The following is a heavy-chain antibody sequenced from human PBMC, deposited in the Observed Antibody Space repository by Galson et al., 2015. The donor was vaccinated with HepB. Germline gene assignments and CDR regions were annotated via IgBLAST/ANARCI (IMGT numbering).Heavy chain of an antibody. CDR2: IKQDGTEK. J-gene: IGHJ4*02. Sequence: SLRLSCAASGFTFTSPWMTWARQAPGKGLEGVANIKQDGTEKNYMGSVNGRFTISRDNAKKSLYLQMNSLRADDAAVYYCARDRGQLLRWVQGTLVTVSS. V-gene: IGHV3-7*03. CDR1: GFTFTSPW. D-gene: IGHD2-2*01. CDR3: ARDRGQLLR.